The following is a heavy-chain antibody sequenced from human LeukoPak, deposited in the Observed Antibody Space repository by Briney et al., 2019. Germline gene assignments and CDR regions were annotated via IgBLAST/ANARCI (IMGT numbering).Heavy chain of an antibody. D-gene: IGHD1-26*01. CDR1: GFTFSNYA. V-gene: IGHV3-30-3*01. Sequence: GGSLRLSCAASGFTFSNYAMHWVRQAPGKGLEWVAVISYDGSNKYYADSVKGRFTISRDNSKNTLYLQMNSLRAEDTAVYYCHLGATNGFDYRGQGTLVTVSS. CDR2: ISYDGSNK. CDR3: HLGATNGFDY. J-gene: IGHJ4*02.